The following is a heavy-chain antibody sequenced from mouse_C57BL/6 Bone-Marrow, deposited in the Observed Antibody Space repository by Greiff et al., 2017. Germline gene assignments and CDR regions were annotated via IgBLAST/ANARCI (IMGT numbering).Heavy chain of an antibody. Sequence: QVQLQQPGAELVRPGTSVKLSCKASGYTFTSYWMHWVKQRPGQGLEWIGVIDPSDSYTNYNQKFKGKATLTVDTSSSTAYMQLSSLTSEGSAVYSCATGAYWCQGTLVTVSA. CDR1: GYTFTSYW. CDR2: IDPSDSYT. V-gene: IGHV1-59*01. CDR3: ATGAY. J-gene: IGHJ3*01.